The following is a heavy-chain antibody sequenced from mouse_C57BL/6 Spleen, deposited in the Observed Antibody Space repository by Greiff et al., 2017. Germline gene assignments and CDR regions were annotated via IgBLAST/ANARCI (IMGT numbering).Heavy chain of an antibody. CDR2: IDPSDSET. J-gene: IGHJ1*03. D-gene: IGHD1-1*01. V-gene: IGHV1-52*01. CDR1: GYTFTSYW. Sequence: QVQLQQPGAELVRPGSSVKLSCKASGYTFTSYWMHWVKQRPIQGLEWIGNIDPSDSETNYNQKFKDKATLTVDKSSSTAYMQLSSLTSEDSAVYYCARSDYGSSSRYFDVWGTGTTVTVAS. CDR3: ARSDYGSSSRYFDV.